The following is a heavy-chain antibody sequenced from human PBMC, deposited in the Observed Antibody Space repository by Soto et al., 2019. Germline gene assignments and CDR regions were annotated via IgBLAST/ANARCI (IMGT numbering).Heavy chain of an antibody. Sequence: LRLSCAASGFTFSDHYMDWVRQAPGKGLEWVGRTRNKANSYTTEYAASVKGRFTISRDDSKNSLYLQMNSLKTEDTALYYCARSAPLSGYVLFDYWGQGTLVTVSS. D-gene: IGHD5-12*01. CDR2: TRNKANSYTT. CDR1: GFTFSDHY. V-gene: IGHV3-72*01. CDR3: ARSAPLSGYVLFDY. J-gene: IGHJ4*02.